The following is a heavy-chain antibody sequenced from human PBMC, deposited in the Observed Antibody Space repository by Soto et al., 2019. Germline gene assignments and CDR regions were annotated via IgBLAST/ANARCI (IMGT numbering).Heavy chain of an antibody. CDR3: ARDLTEGASYYYYGMDV. CDR2: IWYDGSNK. Sequence: PGGSLRLSCAASGFTFSSYGMHWVRQAPGKGLEWVAVIWYDGSNKYYADSVKGRFTISRDNSKNTLYLQMNSLRAEDTAVYYCARDLTEGASYYYYGMDVWGQGTTVTVSS. D-gene: IGHD3-16*01. CDR1: GFTFSSYG. J-gene: IGHJ6*02. V-gene: IGHV3-33*01.